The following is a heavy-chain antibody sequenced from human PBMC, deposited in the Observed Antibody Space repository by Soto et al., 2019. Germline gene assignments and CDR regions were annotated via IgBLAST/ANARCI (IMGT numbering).Heavy chain of an antibody. J-gene: IGHJ4*02. CDR2: IYYSGST. CDR1: GVSISSGDYY. D-gene: IGHD2-2*02. Sequence: SETLSLTCTVSGVSISSGDYYWSWIRQPPGKGLEWIGYIYYSGSTYYNPSLKSRVTISVDTSKNQFSLKLSSVTAADTAVYYCARENTGHYYFDYWGQGTLVTVSS. V-gene: IGHV4-30-4*01. CDR3: ARENTGHYYFDY.